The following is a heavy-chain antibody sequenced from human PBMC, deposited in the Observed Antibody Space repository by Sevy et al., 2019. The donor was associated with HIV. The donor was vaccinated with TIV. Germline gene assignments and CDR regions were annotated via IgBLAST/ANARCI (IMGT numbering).Heavy chain of an antibody. CDR1: GLTFSSYA. V-gene: IGHV3-23*01. D-gene: IGHD4-17*01. CDR2: ISGSGGST. CDR3: AKGDYVFPKPYYMDV. Sequence: GGSLRLSCAASGLTFSSYAMSWVRQAPGKGLEWVSAISGSGGSTYYADSVKGRFTISRDNSKNTLYLQMNSLRAEDTAVYYCAKGDYVFPKPYYMDVWGKGTTVTVSS. J-gene: IGHJ6*03.